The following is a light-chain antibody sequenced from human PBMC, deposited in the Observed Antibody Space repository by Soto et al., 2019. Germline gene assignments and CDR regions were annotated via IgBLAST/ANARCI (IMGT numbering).Light chain of an antibody. Sequence: EVVMTQSPATLSVSPGEGATLSCRASQSVGSNLAWFQQKPGQAPRLLIYGASTRATGTPARFSGSGSGTEFTLTISSLQSEDFAVYYCQLHNNWPSWTFGQGTKVEIK. CDR1: QSVGSN. CDR3: QLHNNWPSWT. J-gene: IGKJ1*01. V-gene: IGKV3-15*01. CDR2: GAS.